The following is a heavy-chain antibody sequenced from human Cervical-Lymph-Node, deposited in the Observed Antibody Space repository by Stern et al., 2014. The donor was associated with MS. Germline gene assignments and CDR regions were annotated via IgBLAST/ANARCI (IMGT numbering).Heavy chain of an antibody. CDR3: GTDAHRNSPDN. CDR1: GFTFSSRW. D-gene: IGHD1-1*01. Sequence: EVQLVESGGGLVQPGGSLRLSCVASGFTFSSRWMIWVRQAPGKGLEWLTNINQDGSTKNYLDSVKGRFTISRDNAESSLYLQLNSLRAEDTAVYYCGTDAHRNSPDNWGQGTLVTVSS. J-gene: IGHJ4*02. V-gene: IGHV3-7*01. CDR2: INQDGSTK.